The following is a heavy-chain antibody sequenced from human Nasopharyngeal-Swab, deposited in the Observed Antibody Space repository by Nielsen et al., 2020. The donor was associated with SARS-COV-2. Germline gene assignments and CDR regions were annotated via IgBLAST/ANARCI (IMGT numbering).Heavy chain of an antibody. D-gene: IGHD3-10*01. CDR1: GGSISSYY. CDR2: IYYSGST. V-gene: IGHV4-59*01. CDR3: VRGGGSGSADYYYYYMDV. J-gene: IGHJ6*03. Sequence: SETLSLTCTVPGGSISSYYWSWIRQPPGKGLEWIGYIYYSGSTNYNPSLKSRVTISVDTSKNQFSLKLSSVTAADTAVYYGVRGGGSGSADYYYYYMDVWGKGTTVTVSS.